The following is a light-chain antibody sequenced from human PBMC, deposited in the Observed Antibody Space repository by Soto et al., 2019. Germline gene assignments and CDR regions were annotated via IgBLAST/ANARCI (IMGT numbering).Light chain of an antibody. V-gene: IGLV1-44*01. J-gene: IGLJ1*01. Sequence: QSVPTHPRSASRTPGQRIAITCSGSSSNIESHPVNWYQQVPGAAPKLLSNPSNQRPAGVPDRFSGSKSGASASLVISGLQPEDEGSYYCATWDDSRRGMFGTWTKVTVL. CDR3: ATWDDSRRGM. CDR2: PSN. CDR1: SSNIESHP.